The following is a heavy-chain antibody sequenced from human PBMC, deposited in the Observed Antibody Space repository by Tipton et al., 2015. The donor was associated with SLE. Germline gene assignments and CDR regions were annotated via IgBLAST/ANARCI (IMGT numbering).Heavy chain of an antibody. CDR3: ARQWGSYYEY. J-gene: IGHJ4*02. D-gene: IGHD3-10*01. CDR2: IYYSGST. V-gene: IGHV4-59*01. CDR1: GDSISSYY. Sequence: TLSLTCTVSGDSISSYYWSWIRQPPGKGLEWIGSIYYSGSTNYSPSLKSRVTISVDTSKNQFSLKLNSVTAADTAVYYCARQWGSYYEYWGQGILVTVSS.